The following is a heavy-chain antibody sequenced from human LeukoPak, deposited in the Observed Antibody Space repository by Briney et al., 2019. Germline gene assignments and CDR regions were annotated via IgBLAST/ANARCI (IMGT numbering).Heavy chain of an antibody. V-gene: IGHV4-34*01. J-gene: IGHJ6*03. CDR1: GGSFSGYY. D-gene: IGHD5-18*01. Sequence: SETLSLTCAVYGGSFSGYYWSWFGHPPGKGRDWIGKSNQRETTTSNPSFKSRVTISVDTSKNQFSLKLSSVTAADTAVYFCARVGYSYVINDWSRTGLGAYPTKYYYHMDVWGKGTTVTVSS. CDR3: ARVGYSYVINDWSRTGLGAYPTKYYYHMDV. CDR2: SNQRETT.